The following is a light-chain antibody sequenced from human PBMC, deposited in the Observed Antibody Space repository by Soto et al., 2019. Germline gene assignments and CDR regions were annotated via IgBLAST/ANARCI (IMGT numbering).Light chain of an antibody. V-gene: IGLV2-14*01. CDR1: SSDVGGYNY. J-gene: IGLJ1*01. CDR2: EVS. CDR3: SSYTSSARV. Sequence: QSALTQPASVSGSPGQSITISCTGTSSDVGGYNYVSWYQQHPGKAPKLMIYEVSNRPSGVSNRFSGSKSRNTASLTISGLQAEDEADYYCSSYTSSARVFGTGTKVTVL.